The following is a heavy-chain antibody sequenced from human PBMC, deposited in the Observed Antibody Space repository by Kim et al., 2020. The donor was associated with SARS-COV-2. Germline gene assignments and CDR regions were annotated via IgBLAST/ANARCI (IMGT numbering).Heavy chain of an antibody. D-gene: IGHD2-2*01. V-gene: IGHV4-30-4*01. CDR3: ARGYCSSTSCPEDY. J-gene: IGHJ4*02. CDR1: GGSISSGDYY. CDR2: IYYSGST. Sequence: SETLSLTCTVSGGSISSGDYYWSWIRQPPGKGLEWIGYIYYSGSTYYNPSLKSRVTISVDTSKNQFSLKLSSVTAADTAVYYCARGYCSSTSCPEDYWGQGTLVTVSS.